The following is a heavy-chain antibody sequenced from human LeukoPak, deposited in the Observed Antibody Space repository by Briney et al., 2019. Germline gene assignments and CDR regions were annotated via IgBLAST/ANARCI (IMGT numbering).Heavy chain of an antibody. CDR2: IIPILGIA. CDR1: GGTFSSYA. Sequence: SVNVSCKASGGTFSSYAISWVRQAPGQGLEWMGRIIPILGIANYAQKFQGRVTITADKSTSTAYMELSSLRSEDTAVYYCARGYSYGFGTPGYWGQGTLVTVSS. D-gene: IGHD5-18*01. V-gene: IGHV1-69*04. J-gene: IGHJ4*02. CDR3: ARGYSYGFGTPGY.